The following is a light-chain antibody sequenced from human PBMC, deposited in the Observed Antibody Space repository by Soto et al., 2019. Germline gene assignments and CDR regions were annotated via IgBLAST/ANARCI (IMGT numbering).Light chain of an antibody. CDR1: QSVSSN. J-gene: IGKJ2*01. Sequence: EIVMTQFPATLSVSPGERATLSCRASQSVSSNLAWYQQKPGQAPTLLIYGASARATGIPVRFSGSRSGTELTLTISSLQSEDFAVYYCQHYNNWPFTFGQGTKVDIK. CDR3: QHYNNWPFT. CDR2: GAS. V-gene: IGKV3-15*01.